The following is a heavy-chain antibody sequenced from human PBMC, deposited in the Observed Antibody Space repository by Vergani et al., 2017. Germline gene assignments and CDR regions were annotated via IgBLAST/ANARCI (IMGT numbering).Heavy chain of an antibody. CDR2: ISYDGSNK. Sequence: VQLVESGGGLVQPGGSLRLSCAASGFTFSSYAMSWVRQAPGKGLEWVAVISYDGSNKYYADSVKGRFTISRDNSKNTLYLQMNSLRAEDTAVYYCAKDLGGYCSGGSCSPMDVWGQGTTVTVSS. J-gene: IGHJ6*02. D-gene: IGHD2-15*01. CDR3: AKDLGGYCSGGSCSPMDV. V-gene: IGHV3-30*18. CDR1: GFTFSSYA.